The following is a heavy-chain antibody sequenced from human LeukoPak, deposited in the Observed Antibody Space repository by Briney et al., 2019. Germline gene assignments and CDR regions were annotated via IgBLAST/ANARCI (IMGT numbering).Heavy chain of an antibody. J-gene: IGHJ6*03. Sequence: GASVKVSCKAFGYTFTSNYMHWVRQAPGQGPEGMGVISPSGGSTTYAQKFQGRVTLTRDMSTSTDYLELSSLRSEDTAVYYCARTFDVAPQERYMDVWGKGTTVTISS. D-gene: IGHD3-16*01. CDR1: GYTFTSNY. CDR2: ISPSGGST. CDR3: ARTFDVAPQERYMDV. V-gene: IGHV1-46*01.